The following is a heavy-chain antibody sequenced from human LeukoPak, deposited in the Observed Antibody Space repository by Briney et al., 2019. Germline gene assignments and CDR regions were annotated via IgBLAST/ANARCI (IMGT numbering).Heavy chain of an antibody. CDR2: IKQDGSEK. CDR1: GFTFSSYW. Sequence: PGGSLRLSCAASGFTFSSYWMNWVRQAPGKGLEWVANIKQDGSEKYYVDSVKGRFTISRDDAKNSLHLQMNSLRAEDTAVYYCARESTEERPGCWGQGTLVTVSS. D-gene: IGHD1-1*01. CDR3: ARESTEERPGC. V-gene: IGHV3-7*01. J-gene: IGHJ4*02.